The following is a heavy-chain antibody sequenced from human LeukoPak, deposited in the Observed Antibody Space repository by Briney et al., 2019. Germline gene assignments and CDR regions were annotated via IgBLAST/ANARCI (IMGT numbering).Heavy chain of an antibody. CDR1: RFSFSAYG. V-gene: IGHV3-33*05. Sequence: GGSLRLSCAASRFSFSAYGIHWVRLAPGKGLEWVTHIANDGKNKDYADSVKGRFTISRGNSKNTVYLQMNSLRAEDTAVYYCARDGHAYGRGSPHYWGQGTLVTVSS. CDR3: ARDGHAYGRGSPHY. J-gene: IGHJ4*02. CDR2: IANDGKNK. D-gene: IGHD3-10*01.